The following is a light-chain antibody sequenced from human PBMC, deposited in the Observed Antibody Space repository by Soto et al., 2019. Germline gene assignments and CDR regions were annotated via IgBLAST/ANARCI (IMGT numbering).Light chain of an antibody. J-gene: IGKJ5*01. CDR2: GAS. V-gene: IGKV3D-20*02. CDR1: QSVSRSY. CDR3: QHRTNWPPVT. Sequence: EIVLTQSPGTLSLSPGERATLSCRASQSVSRSYLAWYQQKPGQAPRLLIYGASSRATGIPARFSGSGSGTDFTLTISSLEPEDFAVYYCQHRTNWPPVTFGQGTRLEIK.